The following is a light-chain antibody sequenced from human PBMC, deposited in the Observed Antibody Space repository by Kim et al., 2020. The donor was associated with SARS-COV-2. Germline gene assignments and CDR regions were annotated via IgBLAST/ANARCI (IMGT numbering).Light chain of an antibody. V-gene: IGKV3-20*01. Sequence: EIVLTQSPGTLSLSPEERATLSCRASQSVSSSYLAWYQQKPGQAPRLLIYGASSRATGIPDRFSGSGSGTDFTLTISRLEPEDFAVYYCQQQGTFGQGTKVDIK. CDR1: QSVSSSY. CDR2: GAS. J-gene: IGKJ1*01. CDR3: QQQGT.